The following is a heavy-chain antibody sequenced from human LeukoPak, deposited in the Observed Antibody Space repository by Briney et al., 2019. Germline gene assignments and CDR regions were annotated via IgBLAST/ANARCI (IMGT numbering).Heavy chain of an antibody. V-gene: IGHV4-4*02. Sequence: SETLSLTCAVSGGSISSSNWWSWVRQPPGKGLEWIGEIYHSGSTNYNPSLKSRVTISVDKSKNQFSLKLSSVTAADTAVYYCARPYYYDSSGYSYYFDYWGQGTLVTVSS. CDR2: IYHSGST. CDR1: GGSISSSNW. D-gene: IGHD3-22*01. J-gene: IGHJ4*02. CDR3: ARPYYYDSSGYSYYFDY.